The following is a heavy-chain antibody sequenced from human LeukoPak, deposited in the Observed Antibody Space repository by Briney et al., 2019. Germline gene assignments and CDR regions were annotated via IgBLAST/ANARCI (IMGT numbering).Heavy chain of an antibody. CDR1: GFTFSSYS. CDR3: AKVPSGSLGFW. V-gene: IGHV3-21*01. J-gene: IGHJ4*02. Sequence: GGSLRLSCAASGFTFSSYSMNWVRQAPGKGLEWVSSISNSSNYNYYADSVKGRFTISRDNAKNSLYLQMNSLRAEDTAVYYCAKVPSGSLGFWWGQGTLVTVSS. CDR2: ISNSSNYN. D-gene: IGHD1-26*01.